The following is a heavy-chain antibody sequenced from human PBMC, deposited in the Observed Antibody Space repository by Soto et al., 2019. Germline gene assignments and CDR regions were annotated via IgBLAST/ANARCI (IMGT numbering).Heavy chain of an antibody. J-gene: IGHJ4*02. CDR1: GFAFSSYW. CDR2: ISSNGRNT. D-gene: IGHD6-19*01. V-gene: IGHV3-74*03. Sequence: EVQLVESGGGLVQPGGSLRLSCAASGFAFSSYWMQWVRQAPGKGPVWVSCISSNGRNTTYADPVKGRFTVSRDNAKNTLHLQMTSLRDDDTAVYYCVKASTVTGVGGYRWGQGTLVTVSS. CDR3: VKASTVTGVGGYR.